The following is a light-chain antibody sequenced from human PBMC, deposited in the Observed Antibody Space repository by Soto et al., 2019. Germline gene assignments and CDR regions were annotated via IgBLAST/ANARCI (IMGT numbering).Light chain of an antibody. CDR2: SNN. CDR1: SSNIGSNT. J-gene: IGLJ2*01. CDR3: AAWDDSLNGVL. Sequence: QAVVTQPPSASGTPGQRVTISCSGNSSNIGSNTVSWYQQLPGMAPKLLIYSNNQRPSGAPDRFSGSKSGTSASLAISGLQFEDEADYYCAAWDDSLNGVLFGGGTKLTVL. V-gene: IGLV1-44*01.